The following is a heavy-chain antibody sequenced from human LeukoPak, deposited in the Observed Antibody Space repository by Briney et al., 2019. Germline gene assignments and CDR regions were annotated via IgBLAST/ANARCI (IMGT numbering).Heavy chain of an antibody. CDR1: GFTFSSYA. D-gene: IGHD3-9*01. CDR2: ISGSGGST. CDR3: AKDLLRYFDWLLTTYYFDY. J-gene: IGHJ4*02. V-gene: IGHV3-23*01. Sequence: GGSLTLSCAASGFTFSSYAMSWVRQAPGKGLEWVSAISGSGGSTYYADSVKGRFTISRDNSKNTLYLQMNSLRAEDTAVYYCAKDLLRYFDWLLTTYYFDYWGQGTLVTVSS.